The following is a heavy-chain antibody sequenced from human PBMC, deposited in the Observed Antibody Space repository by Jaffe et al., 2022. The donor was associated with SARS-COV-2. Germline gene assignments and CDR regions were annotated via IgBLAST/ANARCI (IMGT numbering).Heavy chain of an antibody. J-gene: IGHJ1*01. CDR2: VYYSGST. Sequence: QVQLQESGPGLVKPSETLSLTCTVSGGSISSGSYYWGWIRQPPGKGLEWIGTVYYSGSTYYNPSLRSRVTISIDTSKNQFSMRLSSVTAADTAVYYCARQSPRYCSGSSCYDAEFFNSWGQGSLVTVSS. CDR3: ARQSPRYCSGSSCYDAEFFNS. CDR1: GGSISSGSYY. V-gene: IGHV4-39*01. D-gene: IGHD2-15*01.